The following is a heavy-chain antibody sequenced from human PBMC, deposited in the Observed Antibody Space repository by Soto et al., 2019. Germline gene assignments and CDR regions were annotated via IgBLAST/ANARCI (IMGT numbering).Heavy chain of an antibody. CDR3: AKAAFEQWLVLPT. CDR2: KIGSGGST. D-gene: IGHD6-19*01. V-gene: IGHV3-23*01. J-gene: IGHJ5*02. CDR1: VFTFRTSA. Sequence: GGSLRLSCPASVFTFRTSAMSWARQAPGKEQEWVEAKIGSGGSTYYADSVKDRFIISRDNSKNTLYLQMNSLRAEDTAVYYCAKAAFEQWLVLPTWGQGTLVTVSS.